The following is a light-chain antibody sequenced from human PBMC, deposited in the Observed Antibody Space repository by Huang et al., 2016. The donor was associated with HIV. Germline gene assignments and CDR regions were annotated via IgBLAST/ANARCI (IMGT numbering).Light chain of an antibody. CDR3: QQSYSALGLT. CDR1: QSIGTN. V-gene: IGKV1-39*01. CDR2: VAS. J-gene: IGKJ4*01. Sequence: DIQMTQSPSSLSASVGDRVTIACRASQSIGTNLNWYQQKPGKAPRLLIHVASSLQSGVPSRFSGSGSGTDFTLTITILQPEDFATYYCQQSYSALGLTFGGGTKVEIK.